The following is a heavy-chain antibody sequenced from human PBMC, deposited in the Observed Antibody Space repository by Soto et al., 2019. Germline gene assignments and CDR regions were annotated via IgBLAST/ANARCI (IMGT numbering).Heavy chain of an antibody. CDR1: GGSISSSSYY. CDR3: AGNIGLGYSYGYGFFDY. CDR2: IYYSGST. V-gene: IGHV4-39*01. J-gene: IGHJ4*02. Sequence: SETLSLTCTVSGGSISSSSYYWGWIRQPPGKGLEWIGSIYYSGSTYYNPSLKSRVTISVDTSKNQFSLKLSSVTAADTAVYYCAGNIGLGYSYGYGFFDYWGQGTLVTVSS. D-gene: IGHD5-18*01.